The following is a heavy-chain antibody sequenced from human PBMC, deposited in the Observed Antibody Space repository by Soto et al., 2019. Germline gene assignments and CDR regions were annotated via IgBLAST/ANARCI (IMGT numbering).Heavy chain of an antibody. V-gene: IGHV3-15*01. CDR2: IRNKIAGGTA. CDR3: TTEGRD. CDR1: GFSFSDAW. Sequence: EVQLVESGGGLVKPGESPRLSCAASGFSFSDAWMSWVRQAPGKGLEWIGRIRNKIAGGTADYVAPVKGRFTISRDDSKNTVYLQMNSLKTEDTAVYYCTTEGRDWGQGTLVTVSS. J-gene: IGHJ4*02.